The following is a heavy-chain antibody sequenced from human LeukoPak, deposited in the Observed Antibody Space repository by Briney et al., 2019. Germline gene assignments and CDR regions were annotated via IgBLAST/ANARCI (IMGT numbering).Heavy chain of an antibody. CDR2: INPNSGGT. V-gene: IGHV1-2*02. CDR1: GYSFTGYY. J-gene: IGHJ4*02. D-gene: IGHD6-19*01. Sequence: ASVKVSCKASGYSFTGYYMHWVRQAPGQGLEWMGWINPNSGGTNYAQKFQGRVTMTRDTSISTAYMELSRLRSDDTAVYYCARLAVAGRGEFDYWGQGTLVTVSS. CDR3: ARLAVAGRGEFDY.